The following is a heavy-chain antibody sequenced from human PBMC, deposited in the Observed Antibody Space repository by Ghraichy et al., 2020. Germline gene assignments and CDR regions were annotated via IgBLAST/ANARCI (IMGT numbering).Heavy chain of an antibody. J-gene: IGHJ6*02. CDR2: INHSGST. D-gene: IGHD3-10*02. Sequence: SETLSLTCAVYGGSFSGYYWSWIRQPPGKGLEWIGEINHSGSTNYNPSLKSRVTISVDTSKNQFSLKLSSVTAADTAVYYCARDVRGMDVWGQGTTVTVSS. CDR3: ARDVRGMDV. CDR1: GGSFSGYY. V-gene: IGHV4-34*01.